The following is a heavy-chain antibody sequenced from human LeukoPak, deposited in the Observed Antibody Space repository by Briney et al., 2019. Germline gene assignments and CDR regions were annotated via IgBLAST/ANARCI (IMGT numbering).Heavy chain of an antibody. CDR3: AREDAVSSDDAFDL. CDR1: GGSINSGGFF. D-gene: IGHD6-19*01. V-gene: IGHV4-39*07. J-gene: IGHJ3*01. Sequence: SETLSLTCTVSGGSINSGGFFWVWIRQPPGKGLEWIGSVYYSGSTYYNAPLKSRVTISVDTSMNQFSLKLSAVTAADTAMYYCAREDAVSSDDAFDLWGQGTM. CDR2: VYYSGST.